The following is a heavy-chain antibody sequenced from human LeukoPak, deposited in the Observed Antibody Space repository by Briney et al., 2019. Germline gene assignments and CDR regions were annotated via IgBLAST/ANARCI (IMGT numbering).Heavy chain of an antibody. Sequence: PGGSLRLSCAASGFTFSTYWMHWVRQAPGKGLVWVSRINGDGSSTSYGDSVKGRFTISRDNAKNTLYLQMNGLRDEDTAVYYCARALGDIRGQGTLVTVSS. J-gene: IGHJ4*02. V-gene: IGHV3-74*01. CDR1: GFTFSTYW. CDR2: INGDGSST. CDR3: ARALGDI.